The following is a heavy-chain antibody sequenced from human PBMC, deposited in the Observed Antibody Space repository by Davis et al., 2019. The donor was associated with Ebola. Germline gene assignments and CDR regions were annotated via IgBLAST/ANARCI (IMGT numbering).Heavy chain of an antibody. CDR3: AKDTSNIWFDI. Sequence: PGGSLRLSCAASGFIFRSYVMSWVRQAPGRGLEWVSTLGTSADTYYADSVKGRFTISRDNSKNTLYLQMNGLRVEDTAIYYCAKDTSNIWFDIWGQGTNVTVSS. V-gene: IGHV3-23*01. D-gene: IGHD1-26*01. CDR1: GFIFRSYV. CDR2: LGTSADT. J-gene: IGHJ3*02.